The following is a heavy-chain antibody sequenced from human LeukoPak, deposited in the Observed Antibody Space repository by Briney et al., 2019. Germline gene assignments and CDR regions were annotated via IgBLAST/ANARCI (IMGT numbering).Heavy chain of an antibody. CDR2: ISSSSDTI. D-gene: IGHD3-3*01. J-gene: IGHJ6*03. CDR3: AKAYYAFWSGYYSYYYYMDV. CDR1: GFTFSSYS. V-gene: IGHV3-48*04. Sequence: GGSLRLSCAVSGFTFSSYSMNWVRQAPGKGLEWVSYISSSSDTIYYADSVKGRFTISRDNAKNTLYLQMNSLRAEDTAVYYCAKAYYAFWSGYYSYYYYMDVWGKGTTVTVSS.